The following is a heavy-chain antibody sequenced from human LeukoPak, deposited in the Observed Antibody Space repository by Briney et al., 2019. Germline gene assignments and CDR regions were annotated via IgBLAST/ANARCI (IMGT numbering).Heavy chain of an antibody. Sequence: PGGSLRLSCAASGFAFSSYSMNWVRQAPGKGLEWVSSISSSSSYIYYADSVKGRFTISRDNAKNSLYLQMNSLRAEDTAVYYCARFEYSSPYYFDYWGQGTLVTVSS. J-gene: IGHJ4*02. CDR2: ISSSSSYI. D-gene: IGHD6-6*01. V-gene: IGHV3-21*01. CDR1: GFAFSSYS. CDR3: ARFEYSSPYYFDY.